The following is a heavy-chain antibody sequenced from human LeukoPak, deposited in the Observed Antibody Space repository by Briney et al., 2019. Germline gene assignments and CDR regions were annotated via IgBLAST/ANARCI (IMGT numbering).Heavy chain of an antibody. CDR1: GFTFSSYA. V-gene: IGHV3-23*01. CDR2: IRGSGGST. Sequence: PGGSLRLSCAASGFTFSSYAMGWVRQAPGKGLEWVSAIRGSGGSTYYADSVKGRFTISRDNSKNTLYLQMNSLRAEDTAVYYCAKDTVSGYSSGWYSATDYWGQGTLVTVSS. D-gene: IGHD6-19*01. CDR3: AKDTVSGYSSGWYSATDY. J-gene: IGHJ4*02.